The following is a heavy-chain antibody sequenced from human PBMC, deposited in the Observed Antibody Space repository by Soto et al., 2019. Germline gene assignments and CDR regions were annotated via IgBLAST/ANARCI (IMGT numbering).Heavy chain of an antibody. D-gene: IGHD4-17*01. CDR2: IIPIFGTA. V-gene: IGHV1-69*01. Sequence: QVQLVQSGAEVKKPGSSVKVSYKASGGTFSSYAISWVRQAPGQGLEWMGGIIPIFGTANYAQKFQGRVTIIADESTSTAYMELSSLRSEDTAVYYCAGEAAVTEEDAFDIWGQGTMVTVSS. J-gene: IGHJ3*02. CDR1: GGTFSSYA. CDR3: AGEAAVTEEDAFDI.